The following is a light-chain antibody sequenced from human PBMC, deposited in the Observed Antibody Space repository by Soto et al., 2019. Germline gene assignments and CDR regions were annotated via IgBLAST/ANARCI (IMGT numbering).Light chain of an antibody. CDR2: GAS. Sequence: QLTQSPSSLSASVGDRVTLTCRASQGISSNLAWYQQKPGRAPKLLIFGASTLQSGVPSRSSGSGSGTDFTLTISSLQPEDFATYFCQKLDAYPPWTFGQGTKVDIK. CDR1: QGISSN. CDR3: QKLDAYPPWT. V-gene: IGKV1-9*01. J-gene: IGKJ1*01.